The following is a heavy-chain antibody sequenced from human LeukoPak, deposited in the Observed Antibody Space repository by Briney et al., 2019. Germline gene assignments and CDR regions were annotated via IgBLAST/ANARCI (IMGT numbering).Heavy chain of an antibody. V-gene: IGHV6-1*01. CDR3: ARAQVPYSSSWNANVY. Sequence: SQTLSLTCAISGDSVSSNNGAWNWVRQSPSRGLEWLGRTYYRSKWYYDYAESMKGRITISPDTSKNQFSLQLTSVTPEDTAVYYCARAQVPYSSSWNANVYWGQGTLVTVSS. CDR2: TYYRSKWYY. CDR1: GDSVSSNNGA. J-gene: IGHJ4*02. D-gene: IGHD6-13*01.